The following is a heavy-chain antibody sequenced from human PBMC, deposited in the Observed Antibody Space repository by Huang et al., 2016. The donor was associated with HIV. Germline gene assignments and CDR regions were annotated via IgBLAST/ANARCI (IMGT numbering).Heavy chain of an antibody. Sequence: EVQLVESGGGLVQPGGSLRLSCAASGFTFSSYWMSWVRQAPGKGVEWGDNIKQDGSEKDYVDSVKGRFTISRDNAKNSLYLQMKSLRAEDTAVYYCARKDWQWLDYWGQGTRVTVSS. CDR1: GFTFSSYW. D-gene: IGHD6-19*01. CDR2: IKQDGSEK. CDR3: ARKDWQWLDY. J-gene: IGHJ4*02. V-gene: IGHV3-7*01.